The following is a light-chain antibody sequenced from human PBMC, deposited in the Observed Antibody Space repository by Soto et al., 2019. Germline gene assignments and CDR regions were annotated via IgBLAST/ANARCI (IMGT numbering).Light chain of an antibody. J-gene: IGKJ1*01. V-gene: IGKV1-5*03. Sequence: DIQMTQSPSTLSGSVGDRVTITCRASQTISSWLAWYQQKPGKAPKRLIYKASTLKSGVPSRFSGSGSGTEFTLTISSLQRDGFATYYCQHYNSYSEAFGQGTKVELK. CDR2: KAS. CDR3: QHYNSYSEA. CDR1: QTISSW.